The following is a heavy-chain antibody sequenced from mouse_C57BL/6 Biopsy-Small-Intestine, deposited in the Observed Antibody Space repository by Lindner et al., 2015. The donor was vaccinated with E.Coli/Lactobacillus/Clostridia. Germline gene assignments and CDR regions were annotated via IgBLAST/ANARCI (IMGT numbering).Heavy chain of an antibody. V-gene: IGHV1-20*01. Sequence: EVQLQESGPELVKPGDSVKISCKASGYSFTGYFMNWVMQSHGKSLEWIGRINPYNGDTFYIQKFKGKATLTVDKSSSTAHMELRSLTSEDSAVYYCARAGYYGSNYFDYWGQGTTLTVSS. CDR2: INPYNGDT. D-gene: IGHD1-1*01. J-gene: IGHJ2*01. CDR3: ARAGYYGSNYFDY. CDR1: GYSFTGYF.